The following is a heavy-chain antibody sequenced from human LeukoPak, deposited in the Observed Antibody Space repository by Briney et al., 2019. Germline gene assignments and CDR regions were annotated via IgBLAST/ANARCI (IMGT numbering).Heavy chain of an antibody. CDR3: AKGSVDNWNDVCYFDY. CDR1: GFTFDDYA. J-gene: IGHJ4*02. V-gene: IGHV3-9*01. Sequence: GGSLRLSCAASGFTFDDYAMHWVRQAPGKGLEWVSGISWNSGSIGYADSVKGRFTISRDNAKNSLYLQMNSLRAEDTALYYCAKGSVDNWNDVCYFDYWGQGTLVTVSS. CDR2: ISWNSGSI. D-gene: IGHD1-20*01.